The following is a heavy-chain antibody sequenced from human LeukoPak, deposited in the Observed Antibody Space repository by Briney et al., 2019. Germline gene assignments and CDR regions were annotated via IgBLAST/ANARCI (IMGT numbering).Heavy chain of an antibody. J-gene: IGHJ4*02. CDR1: GFTFSSYG. D-gene: IGHD6-19*01. Sequence: GGSLRLSCAASGFTFSSYGMHWVRQAPGKGLEWVAVISYDGSNKYYADSVKGRYTISRDNSKNTLYLQMNSLRAEDTAVYNCAKGRGSGWDGDFDYWGQGTLVTVSS. CDR3: AKGRGSGWDGDFDY. V-gene: IGHV3-30*18. CDR2: ISYDGSNK.